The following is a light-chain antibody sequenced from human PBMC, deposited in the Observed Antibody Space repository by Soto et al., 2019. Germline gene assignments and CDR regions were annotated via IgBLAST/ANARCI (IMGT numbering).Light chain of an antibody. V-gene: IGLV1-51*01. CDR3: ATWDSSLGAGM. CDR2: DDN. CDR1: GSNVGNNY. J-gene: IGLJ3*02. Sequence: QSVLTQPPSVSAAPGQKVTISCSGSGSNVGNNYVSWYQQFLGTAPKLLIYDDNQRPSGIPDRFSGSKSGSSATLDITGLQTADEADYYCATWDSSLGAGMFGGGTKVTVL.